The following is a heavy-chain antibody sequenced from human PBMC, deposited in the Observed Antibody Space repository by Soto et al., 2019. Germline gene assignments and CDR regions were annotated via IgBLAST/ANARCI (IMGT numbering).Heavy chain of an antibody. Sequence: ASVKVSCKASGYTFTSYGISWVRQAPGQGLEWMGWISAYNGNTNYAQQLQGRVTMTTDTSTSTAYMELRSLRSDDTAVYYGARDARSDSSSWYYFDYWGQGTLVTVSS. D-gene: IGHD6-13*01. V-gene: IGHV1-18*01. CDR2: ISAYNGNT. CDR3: ARDARSDSSSWYYFDY. CDR1: GYTFTSYG. J-gene: IGHJ4*02.